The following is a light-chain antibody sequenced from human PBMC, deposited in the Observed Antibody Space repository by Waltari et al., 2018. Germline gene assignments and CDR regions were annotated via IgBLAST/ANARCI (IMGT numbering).Light chain of an antibody. J-gene: IGKJ2*03. CDR2: RVS. CDR3: MQTLQNPHS. CDR1: QSLLHSNGNTY. V-gene: IGKV2D-29*01. Sequence: DIVMTQTPLSLPVTPGEPAPISCRSSQSLLHSNGNTYLYWFLQKPGQPPRLLIYRVSNRFSGVPDRFSGSGSGTDFTLKISRVEAEDVGVYYCMQTLQNPHSFGQGTKVEIK.